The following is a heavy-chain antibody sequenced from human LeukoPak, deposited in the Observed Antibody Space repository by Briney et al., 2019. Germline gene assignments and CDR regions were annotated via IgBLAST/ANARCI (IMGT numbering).Heavy chain of an antibody. D-gene: IGHD2-15*01. CDR2: ISNNGGYT. Sequence: GGSPRLSCAASGFTFSSYAMHWVRQAPGKGLVWVSAISNNGGYTYYADSVQGRFTISRDNSKSTLCLQMNSLRAEDTAVYYCAKQLGYCSDGSCYFPYWGQGTLVTVSS. J-gene: IGHJ4*02. CDR1: GFTFSSYA. CDR3: AKQLGYCSDGSCYFPY. V-gene: IGHV3-23*01.